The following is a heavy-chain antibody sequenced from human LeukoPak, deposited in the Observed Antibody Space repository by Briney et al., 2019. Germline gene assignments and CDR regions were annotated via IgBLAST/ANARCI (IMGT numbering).Heavy chain of an antibody. CDR3: ARRFYYGDYYYFDY. CDR1: GGTFSSYA. J-gene: IGHJ4*02. Sequence: ASVKVSCKASGGTFSSYAISWVRQAPGQGLEWMGRIIPILGIANYAQKFQGRVTITADKSTSTAYMELSSLRSEDTAVYYCARRFYYGDYYYFDYWGQGTLVTVSS. D-gene: IGHD4-17*01. V-gene: IGHV1-69*04. CDR2: IIPILGIA.